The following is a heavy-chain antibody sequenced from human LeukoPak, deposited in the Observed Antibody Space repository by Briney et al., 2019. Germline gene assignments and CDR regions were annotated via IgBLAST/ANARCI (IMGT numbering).Heavy chain of an antibody. CDR1: GGTFSSYA. V-gene: IGHV1-69*06. CDR3: ASPAAHCGGDCYFDY. Sequence: SVKVSCKASGGTFSSYAISWVRQAPGQGPEWMGGIIPIFGTANYAQKFHGRVTITADKSTSTAYMELSSLRSEDTAVYYCASPAAHCGGDCYFDYWGQGTLVTVSS. D-gene: IGHD2-21*02. J-gene: IGHJ4*02. CDR2: IIPIFGTA.